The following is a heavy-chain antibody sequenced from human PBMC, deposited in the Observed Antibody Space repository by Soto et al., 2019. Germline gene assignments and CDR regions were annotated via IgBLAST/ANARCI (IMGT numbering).Heavy chain of an antibody. D-gene: IGHD3-22*01. CDR1: GGSISSGGYY. CDR2: IYYSGST. CDR3: ARGGYYDGRGYIAFNI. Sequence: PSETLSLTCTVSGGSISSGGYYWSWIRQHPGKGLEWIGYIYYSGSTYYNPSLKSRVTISVDTSKNQFSLKLSSVTAADTALFFFARGGYYDGRGYIAFNIWGKGKRVTV. J-gene: IGHJ3*02. V-gene: IGHV4-31*03.